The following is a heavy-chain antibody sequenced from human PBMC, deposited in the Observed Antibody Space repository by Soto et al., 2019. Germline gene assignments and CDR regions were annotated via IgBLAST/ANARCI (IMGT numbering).Heavy chain of an antibody. V-gene: IGHV3-23*01. CDR2: ISGSGGST. CDR3: ATEGVKTLLTMTTVVTPRDY. CDR1: GFTFSSYA. J-gene: IGHJ4*02. Sequence: EVQLLESGGGLVQPGGSLRLSCAASGFTFSSYAMSWVRQAPGKGLEWVSAISGSGGSTYYADSVKGRFTISRDNSKNTLYLQMNSLRAEDTAVYYCATEGVKTLLTMTTVVTPRDYWGQGTLVTVSS. D-gene: IGHD4-17*01.